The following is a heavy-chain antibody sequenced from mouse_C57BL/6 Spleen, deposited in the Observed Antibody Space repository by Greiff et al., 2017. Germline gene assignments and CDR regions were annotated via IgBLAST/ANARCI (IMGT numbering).Heavy chain of an antibody. J-gene: IGHJ3*01. V-gene: IGHV1-82*01. D-gene: IGHD2-4*01. CDR3: ASIYYDYDGVAY. Sequence: VHLVESGPELVKPGASVKISCKASGYAFSSSWMNWVKQRPGKGLEWIGRIYPGDGDTNYNGKFKGKATLTADKSSSTAYMQLSSLTSEDSAVYFCASIYYDYDGVAYWGQGTLVTVSA. CDR2: IYPGDGDT. CDR1: GYAFSSSW.